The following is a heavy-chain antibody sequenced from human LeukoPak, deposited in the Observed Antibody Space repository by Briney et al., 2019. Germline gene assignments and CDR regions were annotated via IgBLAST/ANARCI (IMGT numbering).Heavy chain of an antibody. Sequence: SETLSLTCTVSGGSISSYYWSWIRQPPGKGLEWIGDIYTSGSTNYNPSLKSRVTISVDTSKNQFSLKLSSVTAADTAVYYCARLRYFDWLLDYWGQGTLVTVSS. J-gene: IGHJ4*02. V-gene: IGHV4-4*09. CDR2: IYTSGST. CDR3: ARLRYFDWLLDY. CDR1: GGSISSYY. D-gene: IGHD3-9*01.